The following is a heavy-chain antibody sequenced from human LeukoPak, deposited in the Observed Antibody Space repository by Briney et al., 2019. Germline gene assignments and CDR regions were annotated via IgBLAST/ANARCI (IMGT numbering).Heavy chain of an antibody. Sequence: PSETLSLTCAVYGGSFSGYYWSWIRQPPGKGLEWIGEINHSGSTNYNPSLKSRVTISVDTSKNQFSLKLSSVTAADTAVYYCAIAHDYCSSTSCYGWDAFDIWGQGTTVTVSS. J-gene: IGHJ3*02. CDR1: GGSFSGYY. CDR2: INHSGST. V-gene: IGHV4-34*01. CDR3: AIAHDYCSSTSCYGWDAFDI. D-gene: IGHD2-2*01.